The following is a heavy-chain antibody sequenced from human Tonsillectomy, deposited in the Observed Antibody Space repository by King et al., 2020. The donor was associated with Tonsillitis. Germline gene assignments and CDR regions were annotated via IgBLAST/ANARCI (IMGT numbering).Heavy chain of an antibody. CDR2: ISYDGSNK. CDR1: GFTFSSYA. CDR3: ARDSQYCTNGVCYTEFDQ. V-gene: IGHV3-30*04. J-gene: IGHJ4*02. Sequence: HVQLVESGGGVVQPGRSLRLSCAASGFTFSSYAMHWVRQAPGKGLEWVAVISYDGSNKYYADSVKGRFTISRDNSKNTLYLQMNSLRAEDTAVYYCARDSQYCTNGVCYTEFDQWGQGTLVTVSS. D-gene: IGHD2-8*01.